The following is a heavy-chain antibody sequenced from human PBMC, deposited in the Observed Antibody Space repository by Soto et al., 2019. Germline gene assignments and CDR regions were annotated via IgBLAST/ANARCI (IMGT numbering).Heavy chain of an antibody. V-gene: IGHV3-48*03. D-gene: IGHD2-15*01. J-gene: IGHJ6*02. Sequence: PGGSLRLFCAASGFTFSSYEMNWVRQAPGKGLEWVSYISSSGSTIYYADSVKGRFTMSRDNAKNSLYLQMKSLRAEDTAVYYCARGGVAPDRLYYGMDVWGQGTTVTVSS. CDR2: ISSSGSTI. CDR3: ARGGVAPDRLYYGMDV. CDR1: GFTFSSYE.